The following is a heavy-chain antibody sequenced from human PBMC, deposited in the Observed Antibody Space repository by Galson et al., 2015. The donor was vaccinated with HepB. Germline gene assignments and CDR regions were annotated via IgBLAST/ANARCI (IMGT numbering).Heavy chain of an antibody. Sequence: ETLSLTCAVYGGSFSGYYWSWIRQPPGKGLEWIGEINHSGSTNYNPSLKSRVTISVDTSKNQFSLKLSSVTAADTAVYYCARGVGYYDRLDYWGQGTLVTVSS. D-gene: IGHD3-22*01. CDR3: ARGVGYYDRLDY. V-gene: IGHV4-34*01. J-gene: IGHJ4*02. CDR1: GGSFSGYY. CDR2: INHSGST.